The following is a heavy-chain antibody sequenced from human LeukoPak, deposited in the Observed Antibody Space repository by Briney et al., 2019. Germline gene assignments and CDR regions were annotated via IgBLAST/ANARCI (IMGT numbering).Heavy chain of an antibody. V-gene: IGHV4-39*07. CDR3: ARQHYCSSTSCYSKRPFDP. CDR2: IYYSGST. CDR1: GGSISSSSYY. J-gene: IGHJ5*02. D-gene: IGHD2-2*01. Sequence: PSETLSLTCTVSGGSISSSSYYWGWIRQPPGKGLEWIGSIYYSGSTYYNPSLKGRVTISVDTSKNQFSLKLSSVTAADTAVYYCARQHYCSSTSCYSKRPFDPWGQGTLVTVSS.